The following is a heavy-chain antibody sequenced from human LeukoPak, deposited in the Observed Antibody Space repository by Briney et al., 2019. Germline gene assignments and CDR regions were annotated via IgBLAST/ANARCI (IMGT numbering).Heavy chain of an antibody. CDR1: GYTFTSYG. J-gene: IGHJ4*02. V-gene: IGHV1-18*01. CDR2: ISAYNGNT. Sequence: GASVKVSCKASGYTFTSYGISWVRQAPGQGLEWMGWISAYNGNTNYAQKLQGRVTMTTDTSTSTAYMELRSLRSDNTAVYYCARGLGGSYHGYYFDYWGQGTLVTVSS. CDR3: ARGLGGSYHGYYFDY. D-gene: IGHD1-26*01.